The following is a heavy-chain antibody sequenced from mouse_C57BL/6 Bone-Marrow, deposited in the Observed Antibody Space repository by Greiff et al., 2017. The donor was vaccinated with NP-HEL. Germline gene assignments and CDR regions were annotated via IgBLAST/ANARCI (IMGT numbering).Heavy chain of an antibody. J-gene: IGHJ4*01. D-gene: IGHD1-1*01. Sequence: QVQLQQPGAELVKPGASVKMSCKASGYTFTSYWITWVKQRPGQGLEWIGDIYPGSGSTNYNEKFKSKATLTVDTSSSTAYMQLSSLTSEDSAVYYCARGITTVVARAMDYWGQGTSVTVSS. CDR1: GYTFTSYW. CDR3: ARGITTVVARAMDY. V-gene: IGHV1-55*01. CDR2: IYPGSGST.